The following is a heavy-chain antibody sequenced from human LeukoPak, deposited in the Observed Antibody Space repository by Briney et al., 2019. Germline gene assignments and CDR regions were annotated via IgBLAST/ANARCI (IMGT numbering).Heavy chain of an antibody. CDR1: GGSISSSNW. CDR2: IYHSGST. D-gene: IGHD6-13*01. Sequence: SETLSLTCTVSGGSISSSNWWGWVRQPPGKGLEWIGEIYHSGSTNYNPSLKSRVTISVDKSKNQFSLKLSSVTAADTAVYYCARGGIAAAGTHYYYYYGMDVWGQGTTVTVSS. J-gene: IGHJ6*02. CDR3: ARGGIAAAGTHYYYYYGMDV. V-gene: IGHV4-4*02.